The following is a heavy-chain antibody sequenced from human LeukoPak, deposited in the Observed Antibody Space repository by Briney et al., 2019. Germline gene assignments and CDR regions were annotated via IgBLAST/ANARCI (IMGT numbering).Heavy chain of an antibody. J-gene: IGHJ3*02. D-gene: IGHD2-8*01. V-gene: IGHV3-21*03. CDR2: ISSSSSYI. CDR3: ARDTNAVPGI. Sequence: GGPLRLSCAASGFTFSSYSMNWVRQAPGKGLEWVSSISSSSSYIYYADSVKGRFTISRDNAKNSLYLQMNSLKAEATALGYCARDTNAVPGIWGQGTMVTVSS. CDR1: GFTFSSYS.